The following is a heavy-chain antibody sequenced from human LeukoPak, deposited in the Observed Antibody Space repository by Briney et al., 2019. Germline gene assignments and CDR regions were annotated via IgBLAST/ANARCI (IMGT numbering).Heavy chain of an antibody. CDR1: GFNFSSYE. CDR2: ISSSGSTI. J-gene: IGHJ4*02. V-gene: IGHV3-48*03. Sequence: PGGSLRLSCSASGFNFSSYEMNWVRQAPGKGLEGVSYISSSGSTIYYADSVKGRFTISRDNANNSLYLQMNSLRAEDTAVYYCARATYYYGSGSFGPFDYWGRGTLVTVSS. CDR3: ARATYYYGSGSFGPFDY. D-gene: IGHD3-10*01.